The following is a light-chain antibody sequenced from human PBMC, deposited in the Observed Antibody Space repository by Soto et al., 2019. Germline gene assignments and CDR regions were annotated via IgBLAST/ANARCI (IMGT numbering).Light chain of an antibody. CDR2: DAS. CDR3: LQVDVYPWT. J-gene: IGKJ1*01. V-gene: IGKV1-13*02. CDR1: QSISSY. Sequence: IQMTQSPSSLSASVGDRVTITSRASQSISSYLNWYQQKPGKAPKLLIYDASSLESGVPSRFSGSGSGTEFTLTISSLQPEDFATYYCLQVDVYPWTFGQGTKVDIK.